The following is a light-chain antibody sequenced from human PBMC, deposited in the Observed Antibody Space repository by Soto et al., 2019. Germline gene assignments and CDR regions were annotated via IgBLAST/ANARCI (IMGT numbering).Light chain of an antibody. J-gene: IGKJ1*01. Sequence: EIVLTPSPATLSVSPGERATLSCRASQSVSDNLAWYQQKPGQAPRLPIYNTSTRATGIPARFGGSGSGTEFNLTLSSLQSEDFAVYFCQQSNNLPWTFGQGTKVEIK. CDR3: QQSNNLPWT. CDR2: NTS. V-gene: IGKV3-15*01. CDR1: QSVSDN.